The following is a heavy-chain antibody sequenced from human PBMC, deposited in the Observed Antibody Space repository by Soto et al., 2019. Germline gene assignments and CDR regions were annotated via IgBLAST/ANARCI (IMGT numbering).Heavy chain of an antibody. J-gene: IGHJ3*02. CDR1: GFTFSSYA. V-gene: IGHV3-30-3*01. D-gene: IGHD6-19*01. CDR2: ISYDGSNK. CDR3: ASIPSWYRAVAGRAFDI. Sequence: QVQLVESGGGVVQPGRSLRLSCAASGFTFSSYAMHWVRQAPGKGLEWVAVISYDGSNKYYADSVKGRFTISRDNSKNPRYLQMNSLRAEDTAVYYCASIPSWYRAVAGRAFDIWGQGTMVTVSS.